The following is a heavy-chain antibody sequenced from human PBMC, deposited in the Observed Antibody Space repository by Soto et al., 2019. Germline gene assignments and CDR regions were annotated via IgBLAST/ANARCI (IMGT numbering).Heavy chain of an antibody. J-gene: IGHJ3*02. CDR1: GFMFSAYA. CDR3: ASDPEHDAFDI. CDR2: ISYDGTNK. Sequence: PGGSLRLSCAASGFMFSAYAMLWVRQAPGKGLEWVAAISYDGTNKYYADSIKGRFTISRDNSANTLFLQVNSLRREDTAMYYCASDPEHDAFDIWGQGTMVTVSS. V-gene: IGHV3-30*04.